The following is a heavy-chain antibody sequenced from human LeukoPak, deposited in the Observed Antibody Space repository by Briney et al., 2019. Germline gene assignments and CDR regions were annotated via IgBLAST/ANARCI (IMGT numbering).Heavy chain of an antibody. V-gene: IGHV3-11*01. D-gene: IGHD3-10*01. CDR1: GFTFSDYY. Sequence: GGSLRLSCAASGFTFSDYYMSWIRQAPGKGLERVSYISSSGSTIYYADSVKGRFTISRDNAKNSLYLQMNSLRAEDTAVYYCASMVRGVIFDYWGQGTLVTVSP. CDR2: ISSSGSTI. CDR3: ASMVRGVIFDY. J-gene: IGHJ4*02.